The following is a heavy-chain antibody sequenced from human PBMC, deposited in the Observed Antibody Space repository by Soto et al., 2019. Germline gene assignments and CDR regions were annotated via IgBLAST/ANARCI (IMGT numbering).Heavy chain of an antibody. Sequence: SETLSLTCAVYGGSFSGYYWSWIRQPPGKGLEWIGEINHSGSTNYNPSLKSRVTISVDTSKNQFSLKLSSVTAADTAVYYCARGNGWVIVVVTPPYFDYWGQGTLVTVSS. V-gene: IGHV4-34*01. D-gene: IGHD3-22*01. CDR1: GGSFSGYY. CDR2: INHSGST. J-gene: IGHJ4*02. CDR3: ARGNGWVIVVVTPPYFDY.